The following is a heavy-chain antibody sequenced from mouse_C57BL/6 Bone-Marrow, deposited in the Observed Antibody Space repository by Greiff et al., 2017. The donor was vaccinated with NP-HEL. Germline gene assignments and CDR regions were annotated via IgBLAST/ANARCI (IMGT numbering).Heavy chain of an antibody. CDR1: GYSITSGYY. Sequence: EVQLQESGPGLVKPSQSLSLTCSVTGYSITSGYYWNWIRQFPGNKLEWMGYISYDGSNNYNPSLKNRISITRDTSKNPFFLKLNSVTTEDTATYYCARDGITTVVAYYFDYWGQGTTLTVSS. CDR3: ARDGITTVVAYYFDY. V-gene: IGHV3-6*01. D-gene: IGHD1-1*01. J-gene: IGHJ2*01. CDR2: ISYDGSN.